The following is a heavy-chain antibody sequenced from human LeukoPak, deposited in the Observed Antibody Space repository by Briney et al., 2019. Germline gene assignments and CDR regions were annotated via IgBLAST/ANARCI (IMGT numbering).Heavy chain of an antibody. CDR1: GGSIRCCY. V-gene: IGHV4-59*01. CDR3: RRANNLRGFSCFDTGGFVT. CDR2: IYYSGST. D-gene: IGHD3-10*01. Sequence: SETLSLTCTVSGGSIRCCYWNWMRQPPGKGLEGIGYIYYSGSTNYNPSLKSRVTISVDTSKNQFSLKLSSVTAANTGVYYSRRANNLRGFSCFDTGGFVTRGPGTPGTVSS. J-gene: IGHJ4*02.